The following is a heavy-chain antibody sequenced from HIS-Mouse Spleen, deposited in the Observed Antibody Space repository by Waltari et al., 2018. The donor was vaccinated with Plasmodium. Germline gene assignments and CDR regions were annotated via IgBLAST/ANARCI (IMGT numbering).Heavy chain of an antibody. CDR2: IYTSGST. V-gene: IGHV4-4*07. Sequence: QVQLQESGPGLVKPSETLSLTCTVSGGSISSYYWSWIRQPAGKGLEWIGRIYTSGSTNYNPSRKSRVTMSVDTSKNQVSLKLSSVTAADTAVYYWARASGGYSYGRVFDYWGQGTLVTVSS. CDR1: GGSISSYY. CDR3: ARASGGYSYGRVFDY. J-gene: IGHJ4*02. D-gene: IGHD5-18*01.